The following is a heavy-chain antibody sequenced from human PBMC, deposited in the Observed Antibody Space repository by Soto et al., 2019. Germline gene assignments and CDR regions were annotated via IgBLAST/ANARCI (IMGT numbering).Heavy chain of an antibody. CDR1: GYSFTSYW. J-gene: IGHJ3*02. V-gene: IGHV5-51*01. CDR3: VILDMATIEDAFDI. CDR2: IYPGDSDT. Sequence: GESLKISCKGSGYSFTSYWIGWVRQMPGKGLEWMGIIYPGDSDTRYSPSFQGQVTISADKSISTAYLQWSSLKASDTAMYYFVILDMATIEDAFDIWGQGTMVTVSS. D-gene: IGHD5-12*01.